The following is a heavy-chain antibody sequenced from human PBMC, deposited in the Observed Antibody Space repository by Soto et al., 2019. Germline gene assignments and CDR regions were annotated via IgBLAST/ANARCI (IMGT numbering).Heavy chain of an antibody. J-gene: IGHJ6*02. CDR1: GFTFSSYS. CDR2: ISSSSSYI. V-gene: IGHV3-21*01. CDR3: ARDTHGMDV. Sequence: PGGSLRLSCAASGFTFSSYSMNWVRQAPGEGLEWVSSISSSSSYIYYAVSMKARFTISREDAKTSLYLQMNSMRAEDTAGYYCARDTHGMDVWGQGTTVTVSS. D-gene: IGHD2-15*01.